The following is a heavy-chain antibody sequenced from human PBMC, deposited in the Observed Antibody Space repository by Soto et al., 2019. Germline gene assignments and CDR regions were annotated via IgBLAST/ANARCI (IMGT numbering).Heavy chain of an antibody. V-gene: IGHV3-33*01. CDR1: GFTLSSYG. Sequence: LRLSCAASGFTLSSYGMQWFRQAPGKGLEWVAVIWYDGSNKYYADSVKGRFTISRDNSKNTLYLQMNSLRAEDTAVYYCASKAAPLFKDFDYWGQGTLVTVSS. CDR2: IWYDGSNK. CDR3: ASKAAPLFKDFDY. J-gene: IGHJ4*02. D-gene: IGHD6-13*01.